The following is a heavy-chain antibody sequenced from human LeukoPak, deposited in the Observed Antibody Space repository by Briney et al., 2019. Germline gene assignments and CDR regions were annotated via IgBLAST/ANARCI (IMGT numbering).Heavy chain of an antibody. J-gene: IGHJ4*02. CDR1: GGSTSSYY. D-gene: IGHD4-23*01. CDR3: ARDRGYGGIFDY. Sequence: SETLSLTCTVSGGSTSSYYWSWIRQPPGKELEGIGNIYSSGSTNYSPSLKSRVAISLDTSKSEFSLRLSSVTAADTAVYYCARDRGYGGIFDYWGQGILVTVYS. V-gene: IGHV4-59*13. CDR2: IYSSGST.